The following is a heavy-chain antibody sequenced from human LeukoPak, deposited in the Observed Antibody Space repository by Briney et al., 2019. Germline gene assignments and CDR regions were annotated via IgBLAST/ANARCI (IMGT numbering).Heavy chain of an antibody. CDR3: ARRLPSVETFDY. J-gene: IGHJ4*02. D-gene: IGHD5-24*01. CDR2: IYPGDSDT. V-gene: IGHV5-51*01. Sequence: GESLKISFKGSGYSFTNYWIAWVRHMPGKGLEWMGIIYPGDSDTRYNPSFQGQVTISADKSISAAYLQWSNLKASDTAVYYCARRLPSVETFDYWGQGTLVTVSS. CDR1: GYSFTNYW.